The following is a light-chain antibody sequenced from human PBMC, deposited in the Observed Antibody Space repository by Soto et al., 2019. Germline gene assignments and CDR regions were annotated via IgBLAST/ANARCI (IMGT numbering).Light chain of an antibody. CDR3: MQGTYWPPWT. J-gene: IGKJ1*01. CDR2: KVS. Sequence: DVVLTQSPLSLPVTLGQPASISCRSSQSLVDSDGNTYLNWFQQRPGQSPRRLIYKVSNRDSGGPDRFSGSGSGTDFTLKISRVEAEDVGVYYCMQGTYWPPWTFGQGTKVEIK. V-gene: IGKV2-30*01. CDR1: QSLVDSDGNTY.